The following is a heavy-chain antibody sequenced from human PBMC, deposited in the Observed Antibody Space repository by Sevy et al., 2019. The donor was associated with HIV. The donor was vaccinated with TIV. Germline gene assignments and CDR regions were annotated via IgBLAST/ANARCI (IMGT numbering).Heavy chain of an antibody. CDR3: ANAYSGSYSHSYLYALDV. CDR1: RFSFSYYG. CDR2: ISHDGINE. J-gene: IGHJ6*02. D-gene: IGHD1-26*01. Sequence: GGFLRLSCIGSRFSFSYYGIHWVRQAPGKGLDWVALISHDGINEYYADSVKGRFTISRDNSKNTVYLEMNSLRNEDTAIYFCANAYSGSYSHSYLYALDVWGQGTTVTVSS. V-gene: IGHV3-30*18.